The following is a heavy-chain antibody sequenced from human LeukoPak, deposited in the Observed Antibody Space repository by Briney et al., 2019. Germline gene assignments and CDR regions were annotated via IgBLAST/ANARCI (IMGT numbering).Heavy chain of an antibody. CDR3: GKERGGWLQPFSYYFDY. CDR1: GFTFSSYG. Sequence: PGGSLRLSCAASGFTFSSYGMHWVRQAPGKGLEWVAVISYDGSNKYYADSVKGRFTISRDNSKNTLYLQMNSLRAEDTAVYYCGKERGGWLQPFSYYFDYWGQGTLVTVSS. J-gene: IGHJ4*02. V-gene: IGHV3-30*18. CDR2: ISYDGSNK. D-gene: IGHD5-24*01.